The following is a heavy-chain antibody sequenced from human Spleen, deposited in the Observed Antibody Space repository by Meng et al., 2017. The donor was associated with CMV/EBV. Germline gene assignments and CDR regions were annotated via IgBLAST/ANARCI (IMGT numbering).Heavy chain of an antibody. V-gene: IGHV3-30-3*01. CDR2: ISYDGSNK. CDR1: GFTFSSYA. J-gene: IGHJ4*02. D-gene: IGHD2-2*02. Sequence: GESLKISCAASGFTFSSYAMHWVRQAPGKGLEWVAVISYDGSNKYYADSVKGRFTISRDNSKNTLYLQMNSLRAEDTAVYYCARDFPYCGTTSCYRGMFDFWGQGTLVTVSS. CDR3: ARDFPYCGTTSCYRGMFDF.